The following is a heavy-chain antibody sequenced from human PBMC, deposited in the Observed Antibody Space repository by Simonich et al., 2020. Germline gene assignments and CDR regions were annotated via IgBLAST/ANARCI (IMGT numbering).Heavy chain of an antibody. Sequence: QVQLQESGPGLVKPSETLSLTCAVSGYSISSGYYWGWIRQPPGEGLEWIGSIYHSGSTYYNPSLKSRVTISVDTSKNQFSLKLSSVTAADTAVYYCARVGYSNYYYYGMDVWGQGTTVTVSS. CDR3: ARVGYSNYYYYGMDV. J-gene: IGHJ6*02. CDR2: IYHSGST. D-gene: IGHD6-13*01. V-gene: IGHV4-38-2*01. CDR1: GYSISSGYY.